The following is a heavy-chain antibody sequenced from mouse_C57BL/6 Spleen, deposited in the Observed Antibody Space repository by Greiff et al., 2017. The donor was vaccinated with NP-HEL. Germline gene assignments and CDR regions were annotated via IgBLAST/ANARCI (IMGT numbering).Heavy chain of an antibody. CDR2: IDPENGDT. Sequence: EVQLQQSGAELVRPGASVKLSCTASGFNIKDDYMHWVKQRPEQGLEWIGWIDPENGDTEYASKFQGKATITADTSSNTAYLQLSSLTAEETAVYYCTTNGDGGFAYWGQGTLVTVAA. CDR3: TTNGDGGFAY. J-gene: IGHJ3*01. V-gene: IGHV14-4*01. CDR1: GFNIKDDY. D-gene: IGHD4-1*01.